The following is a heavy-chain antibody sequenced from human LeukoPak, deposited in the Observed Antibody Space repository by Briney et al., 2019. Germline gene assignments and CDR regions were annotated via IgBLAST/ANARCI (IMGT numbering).Heavy chain of an antibody. V-gene: IGHV4-30-2*01. CDR1: GGSISSGDFP. CDR3: GRGVFGGGNQFDY. Sequence: SETLSLTCTVSGGSISSGDFPWSWIRQPPGKGLEWIGYIFHTGHTSYNPSLKSRVTISVDMSKNQLSLRLTSVTAADTAGYYWGRGVFGGGNQFDYLGQGTLGT. CDR2: IFHTGHT. J-gene: IGHJ4*01. D-gene: IGHD2-15*01.